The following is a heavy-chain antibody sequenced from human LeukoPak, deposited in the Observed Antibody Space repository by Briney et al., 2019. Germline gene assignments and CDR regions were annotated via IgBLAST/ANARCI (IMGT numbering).Heavy chain of an antibody. CDR1: GFTFSSYS. CDR3: ARDVRGYGGNLDY. D-gene: IGHD4-23*01. J-gene: IGHJ4*02. V-gene: IGHV3-48*01. CDR2: ISSSSSTI. Sequence: GGSLRLSCAASGFTFSSYSMNWVRQAPWKGLEWVSYISSSSSTIYYADSVKGRFTISRDNAKNSLYLQMNSLRAEDTAVYYCARDVRGYGGNLDYWGQGTLVTVSS.